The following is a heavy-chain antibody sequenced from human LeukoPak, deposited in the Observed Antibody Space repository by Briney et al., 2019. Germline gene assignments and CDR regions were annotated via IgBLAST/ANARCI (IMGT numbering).Heavy chain of an antibody. CDR3: ARDIRADYYDSSGYYYLYWFDP. V-gene: IGHV4-39*07. CDR1: GGSISSSSYY. D-gene: IGHD3-22*01. J-gene: IGHJ5*02. Sequence: SETLSLTCTVSGGSISSSSYYWGWIRQPPGKGLEWIGSIYYSGSTYYNPSLKSRITISVDTSKNRFSLKLSSVTAADTAVYYCARDIRADYYDSSGYYYLYWFDPWGQGTLVTVSS. CDR2: IYYSGST.